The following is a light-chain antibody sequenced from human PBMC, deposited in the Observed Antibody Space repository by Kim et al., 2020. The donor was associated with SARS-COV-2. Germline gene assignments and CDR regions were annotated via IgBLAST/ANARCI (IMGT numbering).Light chain of an antibody. CDR1: HSNIGSNV. CDR2: SND. CDR3: VAWDDSLNGSV. V-gene: IGLV1-44*01. J-gene: IGLJ3*02. Sequence: GRGVTIFCAGSHSNIGSNVVNWYQQLPGTAPKLLIYSNDYRPSGVPDRFSGSKSGTSASLAISGLQSEDEADYYCVAWDDSLNGSVFGGGTQLTVL.